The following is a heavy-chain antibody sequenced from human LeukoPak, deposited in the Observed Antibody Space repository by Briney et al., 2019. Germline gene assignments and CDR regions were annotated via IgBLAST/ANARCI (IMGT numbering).Heavy chain of an antibody. CDR1: GLTFSSYA. Sequence: LRLSCAASGLTFSSYAMSWVRQPPGKGLEWIGYIYYSGSTYYNPSLKSRVTISVDTSKNQFSLKLSSVTAADTAVYYCARAYMVWGNPYYFDYWGQGTLVTVSS. CDR2: IYYSGST. J-gene: IGHJ4*02. CDR3: ARAYMVWGNPYYFDY. D-gene: IGHD3-16*01. V-gene: IGHV4-31*02.